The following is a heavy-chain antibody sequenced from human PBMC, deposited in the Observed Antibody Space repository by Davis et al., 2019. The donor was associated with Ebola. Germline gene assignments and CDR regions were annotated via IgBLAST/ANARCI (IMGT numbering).Heavy chain of an antibody. CDR2: ISYDGSNK. CDR1: GFTFSSYG. J-gene: IGHJ4*02. Sequence: PGGSLRLSCAASGFTFSSYGMHWVRQAPGKGLEWVAVISYDGSNKYYADSVKGRFTISRDNSKNTLYLQMNSLRAEDTAVYYCAKSGGLRLGVDYWGQGTLVTVSS. CDR3: AKSGGLRLGVDY. D-gene: IGHD3-16*01. V-gene: IGHV3-30*18.